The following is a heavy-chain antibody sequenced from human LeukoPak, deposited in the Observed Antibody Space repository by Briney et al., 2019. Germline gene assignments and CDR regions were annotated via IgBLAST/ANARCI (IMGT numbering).Heavy chain of an antibody. Sequence: GASVKVSCKASGYTFTSYDINWVRQATGQGLEWMGWMNPNSGNTGYAQKFQGGVTITRNTSISTAYMELSSLRSEDTAVYYCARVGYSYGYPLDYWGQGTLVTVSS. CDR2: MNPNSGNT. J-gene: IGHJ4*02. CDR3: ARVGYSYGYPLDY. V-gene: IGHV1-8*03. D-gene: IGHD5-18*01. CDR1: GYTFTSYD.